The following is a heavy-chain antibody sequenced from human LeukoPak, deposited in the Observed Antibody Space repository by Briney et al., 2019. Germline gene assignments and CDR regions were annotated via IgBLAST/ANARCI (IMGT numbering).Heavy chain of an antibody. CDR3: ARHSGLRSPFDP. J-gene: IGHJ5*02. Sequence: SETLSLTCTVSGGSISSSSYYWGWIRQPPAKGLEWIGSIYYSGRTYYNPSLKSRITISVDMSKNQFSLKLSSVTAADTALYYCARHSGLRSPFDPWGQGTLVTVTS. CDR1: GGSISSSSYY. V-gene: IGHV4-39*01. D-gene: IGHD3-3*01. CDR2: IYYSGRT.